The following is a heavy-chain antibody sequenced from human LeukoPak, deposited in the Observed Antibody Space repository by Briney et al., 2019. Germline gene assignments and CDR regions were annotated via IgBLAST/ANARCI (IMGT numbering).Heavy chain of an antibody. J-gene: IGHJ6*03. CDR1: GGSISSGSYY. Sequence: SQTLSLTCNVSGGSISSGSYYWSWIRQPAGKGLEWIGRIYTSGSTNYNPSLESRVTMSVDTSKNHFSLKLTSVTAADTAVYYCARDLKDYYYYMDVWGKGTTVTVSS. V-gene: IGHV4-61*02. CDR3: ARDLKDYYYYMDV. CDR2: IYTSGST.